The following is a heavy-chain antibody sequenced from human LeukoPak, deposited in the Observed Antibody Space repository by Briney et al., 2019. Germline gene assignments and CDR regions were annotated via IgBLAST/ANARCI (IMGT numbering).Heavy chain of an antibody. D-gene: IGHD1-1*01. Sequence: GGSLRLSCATSGFIFDEHAMHWVRQVPGRGLEWVSLISGDGANEYYADSVKGRFTISRDNSRNSLFLQMNSLRTEDTALYFCAKGSGAPNNFDYWGQGVLVTVSS. CDR1: GFIFDEHA. CDR3: AKGSGAPNNFDY. CDR2: ISGDGANE. V-gene: IGHV3-43*02. J-gene: IGHJ4*02.